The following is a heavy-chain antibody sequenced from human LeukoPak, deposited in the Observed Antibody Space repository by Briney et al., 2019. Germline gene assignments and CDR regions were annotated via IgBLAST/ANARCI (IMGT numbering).Heavy chain of an antibody. Sequence: GGSLRLSCAASGFTFSGYSLNWVRQAPGKGLEWVSSISSSSSSYIYYADSVKGRFTISRDNSKNTLYLYMNSLRAEDTAVYYCAKNPPEQLRGYYFGYWGQGTLVTVSS. CDR3: AKNPPEQLRGYYFGY. D-gene: IGHD6-13*01. CDR1: GFTFSGYS. V-gene: IGHV3-21*01. CDR2: ISSSSSSYI. J-gene: IGHJ4*02.